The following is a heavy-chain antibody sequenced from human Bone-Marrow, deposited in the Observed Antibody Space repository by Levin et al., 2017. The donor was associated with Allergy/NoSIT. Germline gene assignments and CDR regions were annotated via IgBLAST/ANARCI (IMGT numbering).Heavy chain of an antibody. CDR3: ARAGGYCTTDSCYHYFDL. D-gene: IGHD2-8*01. CDR2: ISSSSTTI. Sequence: GGSLRLSCEAFGFTFSNYEMDWVRQPPGKGLEWISYISSSSTTIFYGDSVHGRFTISRDNAKNSLYLQMDSLRAEDTAIYYCARAGGYCTTDSCYHYFDLWGQGTLVTVSS. J-gene: IGHJ4*02. CDR1: GFTFSNYE. V-gene: IGHV3-48*03.